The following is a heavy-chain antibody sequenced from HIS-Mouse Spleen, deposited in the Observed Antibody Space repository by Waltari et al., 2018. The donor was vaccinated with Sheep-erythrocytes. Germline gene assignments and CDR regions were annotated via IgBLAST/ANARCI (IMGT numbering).Heavy chain of an antibody. Sequence: QVQLQESGPGLVKPSQTLSLTCTVSGGSISSGDYYCSWIRQPPGKGLEWIGYLNYSGSTYYNPSLKRRVTISVDTSKNQFSLKLSSVTAADTAVYYCARAPYYYDSSGYYYFDYWGQGTLVTVSS. CDR3: ARAPYYYDSSGYYYFDY. D-gene: IGHD3-22*01. CDR2: LNYSGST. V-gene: IGHV4-30-4*01. CDR1: GGSISSGDYY. J-gene: IGHJ4*02.